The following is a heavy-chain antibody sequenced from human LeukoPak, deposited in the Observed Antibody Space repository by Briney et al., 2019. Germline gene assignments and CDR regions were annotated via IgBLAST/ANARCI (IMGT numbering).Heavy chain of an antibody. V-gene: IGHV3-11*01. Sequence: PGGSLRLSCAASGFTFSDHYMSWIRQAPGKGLEWFSYISYSGTTIYYADSVKGRFPISRDNARNSLYLQMNSLRADDTAMYYCARVSATTVTIYSWGQGTLVTVSS. CDR2: ISYSGTTI. J-gene: IGHJ4*02. D-gene: IGHD4-17*01. CDR1: GFTFSDHY. CDR3: ARVSATTVTIYS.